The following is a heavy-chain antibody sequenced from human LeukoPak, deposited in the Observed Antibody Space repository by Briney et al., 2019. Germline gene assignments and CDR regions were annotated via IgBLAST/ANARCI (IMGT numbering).Heavy chain of an antibody. V-gene: IGHV3-9*01. CDR2: ISWNSGSI. CDR3: AKIGDYGDYSYYFDY. Sequence: GRSLRLSCAASGFTFDDYAMHWVRQAPGKGLKWVSGISWNSGSIGYADSVKGRFTISRDNAKNSLYLQMHSLRAEDTALYYCAKIGDYGDYSYYFDYWGQGSLVTVSS. D-gene: IGHD4-17*01. CDR1: GFTFDDYA. J-gene: IGHJ4*02.